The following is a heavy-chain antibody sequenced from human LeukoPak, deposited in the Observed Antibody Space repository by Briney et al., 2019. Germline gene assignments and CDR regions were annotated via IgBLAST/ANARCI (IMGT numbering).Heavy chain of an antibody. D-gene: IGHD3-22*01. CDR2: IYYSGST. CDR1: GGSISSSSYY. J-gene: IGHJ4*02. V-gene: IGHV4-39*01. CDR3: ARTLPSSYYYDSSGTHFDY. Sequence: SETLSLTCTVSGGSISSSSYYWGWIRQPPGKGLEWIGSIYYSGSTYYNPSLKSRVTISVDTSKNQFSLKLSSVTAADTAVYYCARTLPSSYYYDSSGTHFDYWGQGTLATVSS.